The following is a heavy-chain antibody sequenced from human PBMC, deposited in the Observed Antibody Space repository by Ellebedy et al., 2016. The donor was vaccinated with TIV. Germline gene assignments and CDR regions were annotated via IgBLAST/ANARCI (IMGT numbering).Heavy chain of an antibody. Sequence: MPSETLSLTCTVSGGSTINYCWSWIRQPPGKGLEWIGYIYYNGSSDYNPSLKSRVTISLDTSKDQFSLRLSSVTAADTAVYYCARGPLRYFDWVYYYHGMDVWGQGTTVTVSS. CDR1: GGSTINYC. V-gene: IGHV4-59*08. CDR2: IYYNGSS. D-gene: IGHD3-9*01. CDR3: ARGPLRYFDWVYYYHGMDV. J-gene: IGHJ6*02.